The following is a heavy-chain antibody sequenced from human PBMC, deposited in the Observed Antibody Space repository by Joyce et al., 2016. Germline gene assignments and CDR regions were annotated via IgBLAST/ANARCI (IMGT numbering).Heavy chain of an antibody. V-gene: IGHV7-4-1*02. J-gene: IGHJ4*02. D-gene: IGHD4-11*01. CDR3: TRDGGTTVVETYFDY. Sequence: QVQVVQSGSELKKPGASVQVSCKASGYTFTDFAINWVRQAPGHGLEWMGWINTHTAKPTYAQGFTGRFVFSLDTSVSTAYLQISSLKAEDTAIYYCTRDGGTTVVETYFDYWGQGTLVTVSS. CDR1: GYTFTDFA. CDR2: INTHTAKP.